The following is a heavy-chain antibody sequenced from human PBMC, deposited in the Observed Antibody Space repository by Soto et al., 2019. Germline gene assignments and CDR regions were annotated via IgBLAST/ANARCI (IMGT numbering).Heavy chain of an antibody. CDR3: ARETYGDYVGYFDP. D-gene: IGHD4-17*01. Sequence: SETLSLTCAVYSGSFSDYFWSWIRQPPGKGLEWIGEINHSGGTNYNPSLKSRLTISVDTSKNQFSLKVRSVTAADTAVYYCARETYGDYVGYFDPWGQGIQVTVSS. CDR2: INHSGGT. V-gene: IGHV4-34*01. J-gene: IGHJ5*02. CDR1: SGSFSDYF.